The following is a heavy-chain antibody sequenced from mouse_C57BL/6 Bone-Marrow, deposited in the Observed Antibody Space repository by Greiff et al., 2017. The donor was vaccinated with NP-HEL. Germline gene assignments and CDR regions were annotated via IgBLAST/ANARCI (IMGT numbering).Heavy chain of an antibody. CDR1: GFTFSSYG. D-gene: IGHD1-1*01. Sequence: EVMLVESGGDLVKPGGSLKLSCAASGFTFSSYGMSWVRQTPGKRLEWVATISSGGGYTYYPDSVKGRFTISRDNAKNTLYLQMSSLKSEDTAMYYCARQGGYYYGSSYYFDYWGQGTTLTVSS. V-gene: IGHV5-6*01. CDR2: ISSGGGYT. J-gene: IGHJ2*01. CDR3: ARQGGYYYGSSYYFDY.